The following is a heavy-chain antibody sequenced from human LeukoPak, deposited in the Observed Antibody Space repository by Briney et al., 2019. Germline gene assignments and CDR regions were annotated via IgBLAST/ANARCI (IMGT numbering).Heavy chain of an antibody. V-gene: IGHV3-66*01. CDR3: ATDHLTDTESNY. Sequence: PGGSLRLSCAASGFTVNNNYISWVRQAPGKGLESVAVIHGGGDTYYADSVKGRFTISRDNSKKTLYLQMNSLRAEDTAAYHCATDHLTDTESNYWGQGTLVTVSS. J-gene: IGHJ4*02. CDR2: IHGGGDT. CDR1: GFTVNNNY. D-gene: IGHD2-8*02.